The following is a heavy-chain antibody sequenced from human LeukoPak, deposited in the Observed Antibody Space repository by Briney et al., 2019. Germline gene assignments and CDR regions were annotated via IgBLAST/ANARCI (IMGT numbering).Heavy chain of an antibody. CDR2: ISGSGGST. J-gene: IGHJ6*03. V-gene: IGHV3-23*01. CDR1: GFTFSSYA. D-gene: IGHD3-22*01. Sequence: GGSLRLSCAASGFTFSSYAMSWVRQAPGKGLEWVSAISGSGGSTYYADSVKGRFTISRDNSENTLYLQMNSLRAEDTAVYYCAKSAGDSSGYYYYYYYMDVWGKGTTVTVSS. CDR3: AKSAGDSSGYYYYYYYMDV.